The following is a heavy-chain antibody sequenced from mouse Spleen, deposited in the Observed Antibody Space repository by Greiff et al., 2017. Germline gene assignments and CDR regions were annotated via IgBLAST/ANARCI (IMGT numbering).Heavy chain of an antibody. CDR3: ARYYYGSSHPWFAY. Sequence: QVHVKQPGTELVKPGASVKLSCKASGYTFTSYWMHWVKQRPGQGLEWIGNINPSNGGTNYNEKFKSKATLTVDKSSSTAYMQLSSLTSEDSAVYYCARYYYGSSHPWFAYWGQGTLVTVSA. CDR2: INPSNGGT. V-gene: IGHV1-53*01. D-gene: IGHD1-1*01. CDR1: GYTFTSYW. J-gene: IGHJ3*01.